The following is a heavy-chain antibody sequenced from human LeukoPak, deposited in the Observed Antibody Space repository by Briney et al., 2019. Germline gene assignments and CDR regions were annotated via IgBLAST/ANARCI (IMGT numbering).Heavy chain of an antibody. D-gene: IGHD2-8*01. Sequence: SETLSLTCAVYSGSFSGYHWSWIRQPPGQGLEWIGEVNHSGSTNYNPSLKSRVTISVDTSKNQFSLKLSSVTAADTAVYYCASHLLMVYAMAQDAFDIWGQGTMVTVSS. CDR1: SGSFSGYH. CDR2: VNHSGST. J-gene: IGHJ3*02. CDR3: ASHLLMVYAMAQDAFDI. V-gene: IGHV4-34*01.